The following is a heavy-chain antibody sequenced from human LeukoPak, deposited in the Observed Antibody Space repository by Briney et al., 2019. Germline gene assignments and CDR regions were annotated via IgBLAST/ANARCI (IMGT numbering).Heavy chain of an antibody. CDR3: ARETYDYVWGSYRSLFDY. CDR1: GFTFSDYY. D-gene: IGHD3-16*02. CDR2: ISSSGSTI. V-gene: IGHV3-11*01. J-gene: IGHJ4*02. Sequence: PGGSLRLSCAASGFTFSDYYMSWIRQAPGKGLEWVSYISSSGSTIYYADSVKGRFTISRDNAKNSLYLQMNSLRAEDTAVYYCARETYDYVWGSYRSLFDYWGQGTLVTVSS.